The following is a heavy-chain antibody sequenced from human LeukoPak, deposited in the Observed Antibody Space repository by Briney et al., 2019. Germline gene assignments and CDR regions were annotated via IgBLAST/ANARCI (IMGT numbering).Heavy chain of an antibody. D-gene: IGHD3/OR15-3a*01. CDR2: DYSGDSDT. J-gene: IGHJ6*03. V-gene: IGHV5-51*01. Sequence: GEALKISCKGSAYSFTDFCIGWVRQVPRKGLEGMGFDYSGDSDTRYSPSYKPSFQSPVTISDDKSITTAYPQWSSLKASDTAMYYCARHDGLAYMDVWGKGTTVTVSS. CDR3: ARHDGLAYMDV. CDR1: AYSFTDFC.